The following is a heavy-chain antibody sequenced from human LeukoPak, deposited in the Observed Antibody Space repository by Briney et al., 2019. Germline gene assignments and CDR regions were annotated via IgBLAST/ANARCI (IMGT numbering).Heavy chain of an antibody. CDR1: GFTFSSYG. J-gene: IGHJ6*04. Sequence: GGSLRLSCAASGFTFSSYGMHWVRQAPGKGLEWVAVIWYDGSNKYYADSVKGRFTISRDNSKNRLYLQMNSLRAEDTAVYYCAREAHIAVAGTDYYYYGMDVWGKGTTVTVSS. CDR2: IWYDGSNK. V-gene: IGHV3-33*01. D-gene: IGHD6-19*01. CDR3: AREAHIAVAGTDYYYYGMDV.